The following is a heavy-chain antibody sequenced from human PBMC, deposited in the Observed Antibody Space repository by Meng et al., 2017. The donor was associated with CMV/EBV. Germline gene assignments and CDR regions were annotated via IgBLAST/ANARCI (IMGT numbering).Heavy chain of an antibody. Sequence: GESLKISCAASGFTFSSYWMHWVRQAPGKGLVWVSRINSDGSSTSYADSVKGRFTISRDNAKNTLYLQMNSLRAEDTAVYYGAREQHSSSWGAFDIWGQGTMVTVSS. V-gene: IGHV3-74*01. J-gene: IGHJ3*02. CDR2: INSDGSST. D-gene: IGHD6-13*01. CDR3: AREQHSSSWGAFDI. CDR1: GFTFSSYW.